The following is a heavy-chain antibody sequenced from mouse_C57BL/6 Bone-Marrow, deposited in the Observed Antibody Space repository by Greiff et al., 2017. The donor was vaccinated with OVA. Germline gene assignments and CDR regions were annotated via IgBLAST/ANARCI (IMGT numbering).Heavy chain of an antibody. Sequence: EVNVVESGGGLVQPGGSLSLSCAASGFTFTDYYMSWVRQPPGKALEWLGFIRNKANGYTTEYSASVKGRFTISRDNSQSILYLQMNALRAEDSATYYCARYGPEAWFAYWGQGTLVTVSA. CDR3: ARYGPEAWFAY. CDR1: GFTFTDYY. J-gene: IGHJ3*01. CDR2: IRNKANGYTT. V-gene: IGHV7-3*01.